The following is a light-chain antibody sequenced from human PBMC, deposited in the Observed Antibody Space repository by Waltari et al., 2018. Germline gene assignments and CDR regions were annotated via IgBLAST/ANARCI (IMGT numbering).Light chain of an antibody. CDR2: WAA. Sequence: DIVMTQSPDSLAVSLGERATINCKSSQSVLHSPVNKDYLAWFQQRPGQPPKLLIYWAATRGSGVPDRFCGSGSGTDFTLRLSSLHAEDVAGYYCQQYHSPPYTFGQGTKLEIK. CDR3: QQYHSPPYT. J-gene: IGKJ2*01. CDR1: QSVLHSPVNKDY. V-gene: IGKV4-1*01.